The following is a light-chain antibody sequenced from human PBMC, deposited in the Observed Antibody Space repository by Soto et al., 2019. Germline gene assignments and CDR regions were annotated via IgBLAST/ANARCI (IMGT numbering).Light chain of an antibody. V-gene: IGKV3-20*01. CDR2: GAS. CDR3: QQYGRSPWT. CDR1: QSVSSSF. J-gene: IGKJ1*01. Sequence: EIVLTQSPGTLSLSPGERATLSCRASQSVSSSFLAWYQQEPGQAPRLLIFGASSKATGIPDRFSGSGSGTDFTLTIRRLEPEDFAVYYCQQYGRSPWTFGQGTKVEIK.